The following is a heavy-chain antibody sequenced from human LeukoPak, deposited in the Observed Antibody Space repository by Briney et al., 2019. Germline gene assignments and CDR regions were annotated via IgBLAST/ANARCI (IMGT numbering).Heavy chain of an antibody. CDR1: VYTFTGYY. Sequence: GASVKVSCKASVYTFTGYYMHWVRQAPGQGLEWMGWINPNSGGTNYAQKFQGRVTMTRDTSISTAYMELSRLRSDDTAVYYCARDQTCSSTSCYAGYYYYGMDVWGQGTTVTVSS. CDR3: ARDQTCSSTSCYAGYYYYGMDV. V-gene: IGHV1-2*02. CDR2: INPNSGGT. J-gene: IGHJ6*02. D-gene: IGHD2-2*01.